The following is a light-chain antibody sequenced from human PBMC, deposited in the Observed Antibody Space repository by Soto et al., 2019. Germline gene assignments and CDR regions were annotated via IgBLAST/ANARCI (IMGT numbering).Light chain of an antibody. V-gene: IGKV3-15*01. CDR2: GAS. CDR1: QSVSTN. Sequence: EIVMTQSPGTLSLSPGERATLFFRASQSVSTNLAWYQQIPGQAPRLLIYGASTRATGIPARFSGSGSGTEFTLAISSLQSEDFAVYYCQKYNDWPKTFGLGTKVDIK. CDR3: QKYNDWPKT. J-gene: IGKJ1*01.